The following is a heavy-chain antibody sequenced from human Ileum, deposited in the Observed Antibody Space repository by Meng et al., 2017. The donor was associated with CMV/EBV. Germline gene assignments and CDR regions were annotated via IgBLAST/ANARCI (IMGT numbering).Heavy chain of an antibody. CDR1: GGSIDSNSHC. Sequence: SGGSIDSNSHCWGWIRQSPGKGLEWIGSIYSSGSTYYNPSLKSRAIMSVDPSKTHFSLELSSVTAADTAVYYCARQDGDGFVRYFDYWGQGTLVTVSS. D-gene: IGHD3-10*01. V-gene: IGHV4-39*07. CDR3: ARQDGDGFVRYFDY. J-gene: IGHJ4*02. CDR2: IYSSGST.